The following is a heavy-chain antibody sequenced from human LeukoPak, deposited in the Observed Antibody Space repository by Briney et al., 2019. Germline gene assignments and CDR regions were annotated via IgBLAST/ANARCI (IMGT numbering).Heavy chain of an antibody. CDR2: IYYSGST. CDR3: ARDQWLVTGYFDY. J-gene: IGHJ4*02. CDR1: GGSISSSSYY. D-gene: IGHD6-19*01. V-gene: IGHV4-39*07. Sequence: SETLSLTCTVSGGSISSSSYYWGWIRQPPGRGLEWIGSIYYSGSTYYNPSLKSRVTISVDTSKNQFSLKLSSVTAADTAVYYCARDQWLVTGYFDYWGQGTLVTVSS.